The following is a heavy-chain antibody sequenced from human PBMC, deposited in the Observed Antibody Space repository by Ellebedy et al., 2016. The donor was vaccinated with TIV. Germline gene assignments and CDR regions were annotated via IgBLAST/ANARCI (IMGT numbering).Heavy chain of an antibody. J-gene: IGHJ6*02. CDR1: GYTFTDYY. CDR3: ARAPLSGVFYGMDV. V-gene: IGHV1-46*01. Sequence: AASVKVSCKASGYTFTDYYVHWVQQAPGQGLEWMGIINPGGGGTSYAQKFQGRVTMTRDTSTSTVYMELSSLSSEATALYYCARAPLSGVFYGMDVWGQGTTVTVSS. CDR2: INPGGGGT. D-gene: IGHD3-16*02.